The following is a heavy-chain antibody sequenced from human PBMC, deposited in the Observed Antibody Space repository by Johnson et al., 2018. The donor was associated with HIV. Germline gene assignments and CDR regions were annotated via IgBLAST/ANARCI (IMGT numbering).Heavy chain of an antibody. Sequence: QVQLVESGGGLVQPGRSLKLSCAASGFTFDDYAMHWVRQTPGKGLEWVAVISYDGNNKYYADSVKGRVTISRDNSKNTLYLQMNSLRAEDTAVYYCAKVGATVITPRGEAFDIWGQGTMVTVSS. D-gene: IGHD4-23*01. CDR1: GFTFDDYA. J-gene: IGHJ3*02. V-gene: IGHV3-30*18. CDR2: ISYDGNNK. CDR3: AKVGATVITPRGEAFDI.